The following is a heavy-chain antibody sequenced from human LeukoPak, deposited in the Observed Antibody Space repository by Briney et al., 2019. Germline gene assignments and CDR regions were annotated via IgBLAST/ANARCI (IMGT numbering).Heavy chain of an antibody. CDR2: IKQDGSEK. CDR3: ARGRYSYGSGAFDI. CDR1: GFTFSSYW. V-gene: IGHV3-7*01. D-gene: IGHD5-18*01. Sequence: GGSLRLSCAASGFTFSSYWMSWVRQAPGKGLEWVANIKQDGSEKYYVDSVKGRFTISRDNAKNSLYLQMNSLRAEDTAVYCCARGRYSYGSGAFDIWGQGTMVTVSS. J-gene: IGHJ3*02.